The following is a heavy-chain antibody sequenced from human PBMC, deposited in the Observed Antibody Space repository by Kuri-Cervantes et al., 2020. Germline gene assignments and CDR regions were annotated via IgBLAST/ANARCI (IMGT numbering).Heavy chain of an antibody. V-gene: IGHV4-61*08. J-gene: IGHJ4*02. CDR3: ARGVRQWMAAAGRVEY. D-gene: IGHD6-13*01. CDR2: IYFSGTT. CDR1: GGSVSSGAYY. Sequence: SETLSLTCTVSGGSVSSGAYYWTWIRQPPGKELEWIGNIYFSGTTNYNPSLKSRVTISIDTSNNQFSLKLTSVTAADTAVYYCARGVRQWMAAAGRVEYWGQGTLVTVSS.